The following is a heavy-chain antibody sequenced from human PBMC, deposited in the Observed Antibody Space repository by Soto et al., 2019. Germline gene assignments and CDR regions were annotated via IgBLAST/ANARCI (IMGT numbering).Heavy chain of an antibody. CDR2: ISSSSSYI. D-gene: IGHD3-10*01. J-gene: IGHJ6*03. V-gene: IGHV3-21*01. Sequence: GGSLRLSCAASGFTFSSYSMNWVRQAPGKGLEWVSSISSSSSYIYYADSVKGRFTISRDNAKNSLYLQRNSLRAEDTAVYYCARDEEGYYGSGSYYYYYYYYMDVWGKGTTVTVSS. CDR1: GFTFSSYS. CDR3: ARDEEGYYGSGSYYYYYYYYMDV.